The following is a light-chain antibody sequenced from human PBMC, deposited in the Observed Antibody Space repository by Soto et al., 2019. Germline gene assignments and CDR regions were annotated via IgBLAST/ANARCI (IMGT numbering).Light chain of an antibody. CDR2: VNSDGSH. CDR1: RGHSSYA. V-gene: IGLV4-69*02. CDR3: QTWGTGIVV. Sequence: QPVLTQSPSASASLGASVKLTCTLSRGHSSYAIAWHQQQPEKGPRYLMKVNSDGSHIKGDGIPNRFSGSSSGTERYLTISSLQSEDEADYYCQTWGTGIVVFGGGTKVTVL. J-gene: IGLJ2*01.